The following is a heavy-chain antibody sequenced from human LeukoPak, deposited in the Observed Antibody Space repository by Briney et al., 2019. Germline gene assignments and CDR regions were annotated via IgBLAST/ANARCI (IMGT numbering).Heavy chain of an antibody. J-gene: IGHJ6*04. Sequence: PGGSLRLSCAASGFTFSSYGMNWVRQAPGKGLEGVSYISSSGSTIYYADSVKGRFTISRDNAKNSLYLQMNSLRAEYTAVYYCAELGITMIGGVWGKGTTVTISS. CDR3: AELGITMIGGV. CDR1: GFTFSSYG. V-gene: IGHV3-48*03. CDR2: ISSSGSTI. D-gene: IGHD3-10*02.